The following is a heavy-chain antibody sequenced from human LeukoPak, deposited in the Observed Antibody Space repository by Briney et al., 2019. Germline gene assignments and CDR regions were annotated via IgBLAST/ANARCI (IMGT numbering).Heavy chain of an antibody. CDR1: GFTFSSYS. CDR2: ISSSSSTI. V-gene: IGHV3-48*01. CDR3: ARDHHSSSSRNFDY. J-gene: IGHJ4*02. D-gene: IGHD6-6*01. Sequence: GGSLRLSCAASGFTFSSYSMTWVRQAPGKGLEWVSYISSSSSTIYYADSVKGRFTISRDNAKNSLYLQMNSLRAEDTAVYYCARDHHSSSSRNFDYWGQGTLVTVSS.